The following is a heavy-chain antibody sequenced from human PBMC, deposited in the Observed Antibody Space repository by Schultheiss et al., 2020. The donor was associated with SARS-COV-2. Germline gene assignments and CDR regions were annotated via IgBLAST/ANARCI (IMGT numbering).Heavy chain of an antibody. D-gene: IGHD4-23*01. CDR3: AGGSNSVDGMDV. J-gene: IGHJ6*02. Sequence: GGSLRLSCAASGFTFSSYDMHWVRQAPGKGLEWVAVIWYDGSNKYFADSVKGRFTISRDNSQNTLYLQMNSLRAEDTAVYYCAGGSNSVDGMDVWGQGTTVTVSS. CDR1: GFTFSSYD. V-gene: IGHV3-33*08. CDR2: IWYDGSNK.